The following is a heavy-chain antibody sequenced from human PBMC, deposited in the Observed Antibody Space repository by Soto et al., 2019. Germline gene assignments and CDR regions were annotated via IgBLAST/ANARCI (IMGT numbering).Heavy chain of an antibody. Sequence: SETRSFPGTPSGGSISSYYWSWFRQPAGKGLGWSGRIYTSGSTNYNPSLKSGVTMSVDTSKNQFSMKLCSVTAADTAVYSWARDKGYCSGGSCYPALDYWGQGTLVTVSS. CDR3: ARDKGYCSGGSCYPALDY. V-gene: IGHV4-4*07. CDR2: IYTSGST. J-gene: IGHJ4*02. D-gene: IGHD2-15*01. CDR1: GGSISSYY.